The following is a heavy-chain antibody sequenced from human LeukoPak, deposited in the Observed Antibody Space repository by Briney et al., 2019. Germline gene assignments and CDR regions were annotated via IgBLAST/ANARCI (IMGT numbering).Heavy chain of an antibody. J-gene: IGHJ4*02. V-gene: IGHV3-15*01. CDR1: GFIFSNGW. CDR3: ATGSPMLDY. CDR2: IKSWTTGGTI. Sequence: GGSLRLSCEGSGFIFSNGWMSWVRLAPGKGLEWVGRIKSWTTGGTIDYAAPVKGRFTISRDDSKNSLYLQMNSPRTEDTAVYYCATGSPMLDYWGQGTLVTVSS.